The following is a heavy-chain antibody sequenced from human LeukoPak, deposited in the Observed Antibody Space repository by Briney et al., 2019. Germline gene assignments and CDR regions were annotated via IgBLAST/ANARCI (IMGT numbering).Heavy chain of an antibody. Sequence: GGSLRLSCAASGFTLENYAIHWVRQAPGKGLEWVSGISWNSGSIGYADSVKGRFTISRDNAKNSLYLQMNSLRAEDTALYYCAKGLRGYSYAFDYWGQGTLVTVSS. CDR1: GFTLENYA. J-gene: IGHJ4*02. D-gene: IGHD5-18*01. CDR3: AKGLRGYSYAFDY. CDR2: ISWNSGSI. V-gene: IGHV3-9*01.